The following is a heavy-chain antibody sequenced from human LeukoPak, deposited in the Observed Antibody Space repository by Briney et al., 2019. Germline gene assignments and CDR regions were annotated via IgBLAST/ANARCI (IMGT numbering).Heavy chain of an antibody. CDR2: ISSSSSTI. D-gene: IGHD3-3*01. V-gene: IGHV3-48*01. CDR1: GFTFSSYS. Sequence: GGSLRLSCAASGFTFSSYSMNWVRQAPGKGLEWVSYISSSSSTIYYADSVKGRFTISRDNAKNSLYLQMNSLRAEDTAVYYCARGWYYDFWSGLIGPNELGLDYWGQGTLVTVSS. J-gene: IGHJ4*02. CDR3: ARGWYYDFWSGLIGPNELGLDY.